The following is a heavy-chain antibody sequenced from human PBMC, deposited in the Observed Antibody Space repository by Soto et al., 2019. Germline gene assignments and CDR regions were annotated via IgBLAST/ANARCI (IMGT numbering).Heavy chain of an antibody. Sequence: ASVKVSCKVSGYTLTELSMHWVRQAPGKGLEWMGWISAYNGNTNYAQKLQGRVTMTTDTSTSTAYMELRSLRSDDTAVYYCARAYCGGDCPSSDYWGQGTLVTVSS. CDR1: GYTLTELS. CDR2: ISAYNGNT. V-gene: IGHV1-18*01. CDR3: ARAYCGGDCPSSDY. D-gene: IGHD2-21*02. J-gene: IGHJ4*02.